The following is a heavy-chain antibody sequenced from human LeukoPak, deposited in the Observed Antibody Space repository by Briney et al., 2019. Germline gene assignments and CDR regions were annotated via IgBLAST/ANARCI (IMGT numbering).Heavy chain of an antibody. CDR2: ITSGGTT. J-gene: IGHJ4*02. V-gene: IGHV3-23*01. D-gene: IGHD2-2*01. CDR3: AKGGYCSATSCHSNDY. CDR1: GFTFSSYA. Sequence: PGGSLRLSCVASGFTFSSYAMTWVRQAPGKGLDWVSGITSGGTTYYADSVKGRFTISRDNSKNTLYLEMNSLRAEDTAVYYCAKGGYCSATSCHSNDYWGQGTLVTVSS.